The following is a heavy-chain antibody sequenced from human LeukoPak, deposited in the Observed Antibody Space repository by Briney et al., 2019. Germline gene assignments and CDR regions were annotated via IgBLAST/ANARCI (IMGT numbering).Heavy chain of an antibody. CDR3: ARDLRIVSGSYLDY. D-gene: IGHD1-26*01. J-gene: IGHJ4*02. V-gene: IGHV3-66*01. CDR2: IYSGGST. CDR1: EFSVGSNY. Sequence: GGSLRLSCAASEFSVGSNYMTWVRQAPGKWLEWVSLIYSGGSTYYADSVKGRFTISRDNSKNTLYLQMNSLRAEDTAVYYCARDLRIVSGSYLDYWGQGTLVTVSS.